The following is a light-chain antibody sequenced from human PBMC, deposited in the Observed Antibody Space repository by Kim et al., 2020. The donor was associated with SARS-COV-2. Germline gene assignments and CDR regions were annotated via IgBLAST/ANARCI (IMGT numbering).Light chain of an antibody. CDR2: GAS. CDR3: RQYGISPFT. Sequence: EIVLTQSPGTLSLSPGERATLSCRASQTVSSNYLAWYQQKPGQAPRLLIYGASSRATGIPDRFSGSGSGTDFTLTISRLEPEDFVVYYCRQYGISPFTFGGGTKVDIK. CDR1: QTVSSNY. V-gene: IGKV3-20*01. J-gene: IGKJ4*01.